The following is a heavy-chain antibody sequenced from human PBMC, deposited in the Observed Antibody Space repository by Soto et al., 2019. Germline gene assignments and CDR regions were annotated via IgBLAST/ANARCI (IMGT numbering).Heavy chain of an antibody. CDR1: GDSVTRYF. CDR2: THHSGRT. D-gene: IGHD6-19*01. J-gene: IGHJ4*02. CDR3: AKLNNGWRAFES. Sequence: QVQLQESGRGLVRPSETLSLNCAVSGDSVTRYFWNWIRQPPGEALEWIGYTHHSGRTLYNPSLRGRITTSVDTSTNQISLSLTSVSAAYTAVYYCAKLNNGWRAFESWGQGSLVAVSS. V-gene: IGHV4-59*02.